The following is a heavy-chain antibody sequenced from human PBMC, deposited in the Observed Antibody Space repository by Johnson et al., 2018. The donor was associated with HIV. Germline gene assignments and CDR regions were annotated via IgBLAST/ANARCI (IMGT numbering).Heavy chain of an antibody. V-gene: IGHV3-74*01. CDR2: INGDGSRT. Sequence: VQLVESGGGLVQPGGSLRLSCGASGFTFNDHWMQWVRQAPGKGLVWVSRINGDGSRTSYADSVKGRFTIARDNAKNSLYLQMNSLKTEDTAVYYWARGGGYGGYDRGGRAFDIWGQGTMVTVSS. D-gene: IGHD5-12*01. CDR1: GFTFNDHW. J-gene: IGHJ3*02. CDR3: ARGGGYGGYDRGGRAFDI.